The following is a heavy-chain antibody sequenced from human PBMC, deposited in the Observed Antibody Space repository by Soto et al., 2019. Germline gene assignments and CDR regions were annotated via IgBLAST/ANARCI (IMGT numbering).Heavy chain of an antibody. V-gene: IGHV3-11*01. J-gene: IGHJ3*02. CDR3: ARDRSRYDFWSTREQIDAFDI. CDR1: GFTFSDYY. D-gene: IGHD3-3*01. CDR2: ISSSGSTI. Sequence: QVQLVESGGGLVKPGGSLRLSCAASGFTFSDYYMSWIRQAPGKGLEWVSYISSSGSTIYYADSVKGRFTISRDNAKNSLYLQMNSLRAEDTAVYYCARDRSRYDFWSTREQIDAFDIWGQGTMVTVSS.